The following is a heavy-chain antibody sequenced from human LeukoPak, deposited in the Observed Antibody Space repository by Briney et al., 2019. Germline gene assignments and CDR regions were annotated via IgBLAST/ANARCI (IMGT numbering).Heavy chain of an antibody. CDR1: GFTFSGYA. Sequence: SGGSLRLSCGASGFTFSGYAMSWVRQAPGKGLEWVSAIGGSGGSTYYADSVKGRFTISRDSSKNTLYLQMNSLRAEDTAVYYCAKRGAEVGTTIAPGDYWGQGSLVTVSS. D-gene: IGHD1-26*01. CDR2: IGGSGGST. J-gene: IGHJ4*02. V-gene: IGHV3-23*01. CDR3: AKRGAEVGTTIAPGDY.